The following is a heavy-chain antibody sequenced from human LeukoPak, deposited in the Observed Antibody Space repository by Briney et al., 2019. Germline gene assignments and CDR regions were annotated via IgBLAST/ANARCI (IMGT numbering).Heavy chain of an antibody. V-gene: IGHV4-34*01. D-gene: IGHD3-22*01. CDR3: ASGPYYDSSGYYLVYFDY. CDR2: INHSGST. J-gene: IGHJ4*02. Sequence: SETLSLTCAVYGGSFSGYDWSRIRQPPGKGLEWIGKINHSGSTNYNPSLKSRVTISVDTSKNQFSLKLSSVTAADTAVYYCASGPYYDSSGYYLVYFDYWGQGTLVTVSS. CDR1: GGSFSGYD.